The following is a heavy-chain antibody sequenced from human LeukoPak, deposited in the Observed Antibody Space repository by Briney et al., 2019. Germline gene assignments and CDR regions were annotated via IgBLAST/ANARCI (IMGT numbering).Heavy chain of an antibody. CDR3: ARDWNWKADY. V-gene: IGHV3-30-3*01. Sequence: PGGSLRLSCAASGFTFSTYAMHWVRQAPGKGLEWMAIMSYDGSNKYYADSVKGRFTISRDNSKNTLFLQMNSLREEDTAIYYCARDWNWKADYWGQGTLVTVSS. CDR1: GFTFSTYA. CDR2: MSYDGSNK. J-gene: IGHJ4*02. D-gene: IGHD1-1*01.